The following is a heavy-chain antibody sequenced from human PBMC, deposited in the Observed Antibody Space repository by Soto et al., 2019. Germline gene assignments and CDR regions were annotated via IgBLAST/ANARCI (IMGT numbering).Heavy chain of an antibody. V-gene: IGHV5-51*01. Sequence: VESLKISCKGSGYSFTSYWIGWVRQMPGKGLEWMGIIYPGDSDTRYSPSFQGQVTISADKSISTAYLQWSSLKASDTAMYYCARPVLSYDFWSGYYTAYFDCWGQGTLVTVSS. CDR1: GYSFTSYW. D-gene: IGHD3-3*01. CDR3: ARPVLSYDFWSGYYTAYFDC. J-gene: IGHJ4*02. CDR2: IYPGDSDT.